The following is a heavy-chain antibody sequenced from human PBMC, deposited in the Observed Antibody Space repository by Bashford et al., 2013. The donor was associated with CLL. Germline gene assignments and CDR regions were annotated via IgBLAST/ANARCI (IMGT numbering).Heavy chain of an antibody. CDR2: INPNSGGT. J-gene: IGHJ6*02. Sequence: ASVKVSCKASGYTFTAYYMHWVRQAPGQGLEWMGWINPNSGGTNFAQKFQGRVSMTRDMSIDTTYMELSRLRSDDTAVYYCARSTPLSGTYSPYQQIYGMDVWGQGTTVTVSS. D-gene: IGHD1-26*01. CDR3: ARSTPLSGTYSPYQQIYGMDV. V-gene: IGHV1-2*02. CDR1: GYTFTAYY.